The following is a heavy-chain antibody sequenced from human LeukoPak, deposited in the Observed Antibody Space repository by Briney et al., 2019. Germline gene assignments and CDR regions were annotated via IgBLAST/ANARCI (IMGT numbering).Heavy chain of an antibody. CDR2: INPNSGGT. Sequence: ASVKVSCKASGYTFTGYYMHWVRQAPGQGLEWMGWINPNSGGTNYAQKFQGRVTMTRDTSISTAYMELSSLRSEDTAVYYCATIGPPGDYMDVWGKGTTVTVSS. V-gene: IGHV1-2*02. J-gene: IGHJ6*03. D-gene: IGHD1-26*01. CDR3: ATIGPPGDYMDV. CDR1: GYTFTGYY.